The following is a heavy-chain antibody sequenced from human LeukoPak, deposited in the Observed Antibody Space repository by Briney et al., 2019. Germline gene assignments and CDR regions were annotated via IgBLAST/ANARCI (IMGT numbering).Heavy chain of an antibody. Sequence: GGSLRLSCAASGFTFSSYGMHWVRQAPGKGLEWMAFIRYDGSNKYYADSVKGRFTISRDNSKNTLYLQMNSLRAEDTAVYYCAKEGIVATISYFDYWGQGTLVAVSS. J-gene: IGHJ4*02. V-gene: IGHV3-30*02. CDR2: IRYDGSNK. CDR1: GFTFSSYG. CDR3: AKEGIVATISYFDY. D-gene: IGHD5-12*01.